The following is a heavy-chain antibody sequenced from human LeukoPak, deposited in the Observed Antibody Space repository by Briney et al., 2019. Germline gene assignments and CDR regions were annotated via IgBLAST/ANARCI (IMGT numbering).Heavy chain of an antibody. V-gene: IGHV1-2*06. D-gene: IGHD4-17*01. CDR1: GYTFTDYY. J-gene: IGHJ4*02. CDR3: ARGSGYGDSPGLH. Sequence: ASVTVSCMASGYTFTDYYMHWVRQAPGQGLEWMGRINPNSGGSNYAQEFQGRVTMTRDTSISTAYMALNRLTSDDTAVYYCARGSGYGDSPGLHWGQGTLVTVSS. CDR2: INPNSGGS.